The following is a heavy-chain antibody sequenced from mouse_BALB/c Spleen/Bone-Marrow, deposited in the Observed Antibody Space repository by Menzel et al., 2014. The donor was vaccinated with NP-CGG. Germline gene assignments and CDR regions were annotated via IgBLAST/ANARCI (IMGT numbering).Heavy chain of an antibody. Sequence: EVKLVESGGGLVKPGGSLKLSCAASGFTFXSYAMSWVCQTPEKRLEWVATISSGGSYIYYPDSVKGRFTISRDNAKNTLYLQMSSLRSEDTAMYYCARRYGNYGAMDYWGQGTSVTVSS. CDR3: ARRYGNYGAMDY. V-gene: IGHV5-9-1*01. CDR2: ISSGGSYI. D-gene: IGHD2-10*02. CDR1: GFTFXSYA. J-gene: IGHJ4*01.